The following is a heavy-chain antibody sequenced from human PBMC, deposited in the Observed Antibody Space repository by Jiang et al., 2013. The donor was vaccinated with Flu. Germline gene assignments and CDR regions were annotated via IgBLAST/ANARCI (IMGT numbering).Heavy chain of an antibody. CDR1: GFTFSSYA. CDR2: ISGSGGST. J-gene: IGHJ4*02. V-gene: IGHV3-23*01. D-gene: IGHD3-22*01. CDR3: AFYSDSSGYYSLFDY. Sequence: VQLLESGGGLVQPGGSLRLSCAASGFTFSSYAMSWVRQAPGKGLEWVSAISGSGGSTYYADSVKGRFTISRDNSKNTLYLQMNSLRAEDTAVYYCAFYSDSSGYYSLFDYWGQGTLVTVSS.